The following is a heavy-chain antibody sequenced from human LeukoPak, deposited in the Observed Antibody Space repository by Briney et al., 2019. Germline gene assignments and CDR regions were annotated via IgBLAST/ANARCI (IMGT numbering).Heavy chain of an antibody. D-gene: IGHD4-11*01. V-gene: IGHV4-59*11. J-gene: IGHJ4*02. CDR2: ISNSGST. Sequence: SETLSLTCTVSGGSMRSHYWTWIRQPPGKGLECIGYISNSGSTNYNPSLKSRVTISVDTSKNQFSLKLSSVTAADTAVYYCAREALDYSNAQVQYFDYWGQGTLVTVSS. CDR3: AREALDYSNAQVQYFDY. CDR1: GGSMRSHY.